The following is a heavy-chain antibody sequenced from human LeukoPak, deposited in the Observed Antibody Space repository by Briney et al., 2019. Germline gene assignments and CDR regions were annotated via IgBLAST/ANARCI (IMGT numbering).Heavy chain of an antibody. Sequence: SETLPLTCAVYAGSFSGYYWSWIRQPPGKGLEWIGEINHSGSTNYNPSLKSRVTISVDTSKNQFSLKLSSVTAADTAMYYCAREAAYDSSERWFDPWGQGTLVTVSS. V-gene: IGHV4-34*01. CDR2: INHSGST. J-gene: IGHJ5*02. D-gene: IGHD3-22*01. CDR1: AGSFSGYY. CDR3: AREAAYDSSERWFDP.